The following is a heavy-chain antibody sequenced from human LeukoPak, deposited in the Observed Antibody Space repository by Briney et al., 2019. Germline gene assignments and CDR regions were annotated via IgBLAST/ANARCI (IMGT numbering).Heavy chain of an antibody. D-gene: IGHD4-23*01. CDR2: IKQDGSEK. V-gene: IGHV3-7*05. Sequence: GGSLRLSCAAAGVTFSSYWMSWVRQAPGKGLEWVANIKQDGSEKYYVDSVKGRFTISRDNAKNSLYLRMSSLRAEDTAVYYCARGNYGGFDSWGQGTLVTVSS. CDR1: GVTFSSYW. J-gene: IGHJ5*01. CDR3: ARGNYGGFDS.